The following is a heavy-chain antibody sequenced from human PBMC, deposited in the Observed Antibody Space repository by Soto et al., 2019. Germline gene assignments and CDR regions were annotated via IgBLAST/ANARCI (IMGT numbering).Heavy chain of an antibody. J-gene: IGHJ4*02. Sequence: EVQLVESGGGLVQPGGSLRLSCAASGFTFSRYWMHWVRQGPGKGLVWVSRINSDGSITSYADSVKGRFTISRDNAKNTGYRQMNSLRVEDTAVYYCARDLEVRGDTRPWGYWGQGTLVAVSS. CDR1: GFTFSRYW. CDR3: ARDLEVRGDTRPWGY. D-gene: IGHD1-26*01. V-gene: IGHV3-74*01. CDR2: INSDGSIT.